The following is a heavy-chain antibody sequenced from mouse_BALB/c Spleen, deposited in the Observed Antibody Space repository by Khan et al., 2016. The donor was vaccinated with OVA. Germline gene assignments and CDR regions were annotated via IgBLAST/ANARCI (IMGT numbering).Heavy chain of an antibody. CDR1: GYTFTSYW. J-gene: IGHJ4*01. CDR2: ISPGSGTP. V-gene: IGHV1S41*01. CDR3: AREKYDGSSHYAMDY. D-gene: IGHD1-1*01. Sequence: DLVKPGASVKLPCKAPGYTFTSYWINWIKQRPGQGLEWIGRISPGSGTPYYNEMFKGKATLTVDTPPSTACIQLNSLSSEESAVYFCAREKYDGSSHYAMDYWGQGTSVTASA.